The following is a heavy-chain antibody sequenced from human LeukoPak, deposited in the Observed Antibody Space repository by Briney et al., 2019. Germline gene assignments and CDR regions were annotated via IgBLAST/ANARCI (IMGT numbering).Heavy chain of an antibody. CDR2: IKQDGSER. J-gene: IGHJ4*02. CDR3: ARELEGYNYGQYDY. D-gene: IGHD5-18*01. Sequence: PGGSLRLSCAASGFTFSSYWMSWVRQAPGKGLEWVANIKQDGSERYYVNSVKGRFTISRDNAKNSLYLQMNSLRAEDTAVYHCARELEGYNYGQYDYWGQGTLVTVSS. V-gene: IGHV3-7*01. CDR1: GFTFSSYW.